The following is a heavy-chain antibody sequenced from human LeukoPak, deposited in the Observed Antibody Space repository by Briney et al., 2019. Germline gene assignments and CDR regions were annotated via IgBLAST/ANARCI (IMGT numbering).Heavy chain of an antibody. CDR3: ARIRSGGGAFDI. J-gene: IGHJ3*02. CDR2: IFYSGST. V-gene: IGHV4-59*01. Sequence: PSGTLSLTCTVSGGSINNYYWSWIRQPPGKGLEWIGYIFYSGSTNYNPSLKSRVTISVDTSKNQFSLKLRSVTAADTAVYYCARIRSGGGAFDIWGQGTRVTVCS. CDR1: GGSINNYY. D-gene: IGHD3-10*01.